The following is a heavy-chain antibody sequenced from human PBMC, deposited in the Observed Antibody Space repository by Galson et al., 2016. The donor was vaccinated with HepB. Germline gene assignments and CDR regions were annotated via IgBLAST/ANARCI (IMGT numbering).Heavy chain of an antibody. CDR1: GFTFRTYA. V-gene: IGHV3-30*04. CDR3: ARDGAYYSGSGTPAWVDP. D-gene: IGHD3-10*01. Sequence: SLRLSCAASGFTFRTYAMHWVRQAPGKGLEWVSVISYDGTNKYYTDSVKGRFTISRDNHKNTLFLQMNSLGAEDTAVYYCARDGAYYSGSGTPAWVDPWGQGTLVTVSS. J-gene: IGHJ5*02. CDR2: ISYDGTNK.